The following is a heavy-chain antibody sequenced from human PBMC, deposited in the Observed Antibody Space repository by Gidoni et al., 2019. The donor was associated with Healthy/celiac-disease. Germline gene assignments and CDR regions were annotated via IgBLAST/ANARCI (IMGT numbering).Heavy chain of an antibody. Sequence: QVQLVQSGAEVKKPGASVKVSCKASGYTFTSYYMPWVRQAPGQGLEWMGIINPSGGSTSYAQKFQGRVTMTRDTSTSTVYMELSSLRSEDTAVYYCARDDPYIAAAGSYFDYWGQGTLVTVSS. D-gene: IGHD6-13*01. J-gene: IGHJ4*02. CDR3: ARDDPYIAAAGSYFDY. CDR1: GYTFTSYY. CDR2: INPSGGST. V-gene: IGHV1-46*03.